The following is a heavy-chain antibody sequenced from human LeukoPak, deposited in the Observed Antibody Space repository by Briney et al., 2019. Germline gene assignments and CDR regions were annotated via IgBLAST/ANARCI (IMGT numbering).Heavy chain of an antibody. J-gene: IGHJ3*02. Sequence: SETLSLTCTVSGGSISSYFWSWIRQPAGKGLEWIGRIYASGSTNYNPSLKSRVTMSVDTSKNQFSLKLTSVTAADTAVYYCAREYSSSSGKNAFDIWGQGTMITVSS. CDR2: IYASGST. CDR3: AREYSSSSGKNAFDI. D-gene: IGHD6-6*01. CDR1: GGSISSYF. V-gene: IGHV4-4*07.